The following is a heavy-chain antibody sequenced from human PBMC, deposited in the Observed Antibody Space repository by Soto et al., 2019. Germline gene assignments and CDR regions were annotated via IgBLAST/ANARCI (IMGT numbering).Heavy chain of an antibody. D-gene: IGHD1-26*01. V-gene: IGHV3-21*01. CDR1: GFTFSSYS. CDR3: ARDGSLVRAHDAFDI. CDR2: ISGSGNSI. J-gene: IGHJ3*02. Sequence: EVQLVESGGGLVKPGGSLRLSCAASGFTFSSYSMNWVRQAPGKVLEWVSSISGSGNSIYSADSVKGRFTFSRDNAKTSLYLQMRSLRAEGTAVYYCARDGSLVRAHDAFDIWGQGTMVTVSS.